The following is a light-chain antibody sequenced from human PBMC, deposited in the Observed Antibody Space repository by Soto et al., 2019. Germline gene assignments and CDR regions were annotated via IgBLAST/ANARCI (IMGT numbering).Light chain of an antibody. V-gene: IGKV3-20*01. CDR2: GAS. J-gene: IGKJ4*01. Sequence: IVWTPSPGTLSFAPGERSTLSCRAIQSVSSSYLAWYQQKPGQAPRLLIYGASSRATGIPDRFSGSGSGTDFTLTISRLEPEDFAVYYCQQYNNWPPLNFGGGTK. CDR1: QSVSSSY. CDR3: QQYNNWPPLN.